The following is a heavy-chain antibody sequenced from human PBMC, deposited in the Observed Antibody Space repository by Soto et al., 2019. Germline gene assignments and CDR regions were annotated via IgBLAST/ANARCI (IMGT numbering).Heavy chain of an antibody. J-gene: IGHJ6*03. CDR1: GYTFTSYY. CDR2: INPSGGST. V-gene: IGHV1-46*03. CDR3: ARDFRVAGTFADYYYLDV. Sequence: ASVKVSCKASGYTFTSYYMHWVRQAPGQGLEWMGIINPSGGSTSYAQKFQGRVTMTRDTSTSTVYMELSSLRSEDTAVYYCARDFRVAGTFADYYYLDVWGKGTTVTVSS. D-gene: IGHD6-19*01.